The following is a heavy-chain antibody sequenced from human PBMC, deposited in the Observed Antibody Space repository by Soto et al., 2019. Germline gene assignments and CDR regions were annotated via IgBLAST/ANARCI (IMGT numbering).Heavy chain of an antibody. CDR2: IYYSGST. CDR3: VRLRYCSSTSCHRFDP. J-gene: IGHJ5*02. Sequence: SETLSLTCTVSGGSISSSGYYWSWIRHHPGKGLEWIGHIYYSGSTYYNPSLKSRVTLSVDTSKNQFSLKLSSVTAADTAVYYCVRLRYCSSTSCHRFDPWGQGTLVTVSS. V-gene: IGHV4-31*03. D-gene: IGHD2-2*02. CDR1: GGSISSSGYY.